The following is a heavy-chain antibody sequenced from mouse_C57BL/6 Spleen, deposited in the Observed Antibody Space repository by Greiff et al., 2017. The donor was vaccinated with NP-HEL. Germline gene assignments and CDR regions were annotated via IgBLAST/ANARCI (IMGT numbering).Heavy chain of an antibody. Sequence: EVHLVESEGGLVQPGSSMKLSCTASGFTFSDYYMAWVRQVPEKGLEWVANINYDGSSTYYLDPLKSRFIISRDNAKNILYLQMSSLKSEDTATYYCAREGGYYVDYWGHGTTLTVSS. CDR2: INYDGSST. V-gene: IGHV5-16*01. J-gene: IGHJ2*01. CDR1: GFTFSDYY. CDR3: AREGGYYVDY.